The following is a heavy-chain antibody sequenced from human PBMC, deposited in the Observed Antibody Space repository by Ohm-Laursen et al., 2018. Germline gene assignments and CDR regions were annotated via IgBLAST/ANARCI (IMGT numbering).Heavy chain of an antibody. Sequence: SLRLSCAASGFTFSDYYMSWIRQAPGKGLEWVSYISSSGSTIYYADSVKGRFTIFRDNAKNSLYLQMNSLRAEDTAVYYCARWDVDTAMVTGYDYWGQGTLVTVSS. CDR3: ARWDVDTAMVTGYDY. V-gene: IGHV3-11*01. CDR2: ISSSGSTI. D-gene: IGHD5-18*01. CDR1: GFTFSDYY. J-gene: IGHJ4*02.